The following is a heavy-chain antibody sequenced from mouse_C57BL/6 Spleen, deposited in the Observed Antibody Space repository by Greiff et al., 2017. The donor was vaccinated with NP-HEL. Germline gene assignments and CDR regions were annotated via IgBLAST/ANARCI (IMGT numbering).Heavy chain of an antibody. CDR2: ISSGSSTS. Sequence: EVKLMESGGGLVKPGGSLKLSCAASGFTFSDYGMHWVRQAPEKGLEWVAYISSGSSTSYYADTVKGRFTISKDKAKNTLFLQMTSGRSEDTAMYDCARREAFEYWGQGTTLTVSS. V-gene: IGHV5-17*01. J-gene: IGHJ2*01. CDR1: GFTFSDYG. CDR3: ARREAFEY.